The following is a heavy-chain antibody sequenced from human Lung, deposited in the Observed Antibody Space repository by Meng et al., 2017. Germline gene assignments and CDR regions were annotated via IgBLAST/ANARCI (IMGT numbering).Heavy chain of an antibody. CDR3: AKGGTVVNLGY. CDR1: RDTVGIGGCS. CDR2: VNFSGST. Sequence: VPLQQSVPGPVEPSETLSLSLAVSRDTVGIGGCSWGWIRQPPGKGLERIGYVNFSGSTNYNPSLKSLVTLSLHTSKNLFSLKLHSVTAADTAVYYCAKGGTVVNLGYWGPGTLVTVSS. J-gene: IGHJ4*02. D-gene: IGHD4-23*01. V-gene: IGHV4-61*08.